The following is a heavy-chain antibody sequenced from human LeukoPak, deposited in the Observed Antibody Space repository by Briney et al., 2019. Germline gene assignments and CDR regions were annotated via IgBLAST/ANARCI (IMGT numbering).Heavy chain of an antibody. CDR1: GGSIGSYF. Sequence: SETLSLTCTISGGSIGSYFWNWIRQSPGKGLQWIGYINYSGSTNYNPSLESRVSISVDTSKNQVSLRLRSVTAADTAVSYCARSGWLQFDYFDYWGQGILVTVSS. CDR3: ARSGWLQFDYFDY. V-gene: IGHV4-59*01. D-gene: IGHD5-24*01. CDR2: INYSGST. J-gene: IGHJ4*02.